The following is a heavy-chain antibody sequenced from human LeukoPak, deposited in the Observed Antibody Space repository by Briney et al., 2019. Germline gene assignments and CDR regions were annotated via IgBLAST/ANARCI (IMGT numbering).Heavy chain of an antibody. Sequence: GGSLRLSCAASGFTFSSYAMSWVRQAPGKGLEWVSGISGSSGGTYYADSVKGRFTISRDNSKNTLYLQMNSLRAEDTAVYYCAKKTSSSSGWYFDLWGRGTLVTVSS. D-gene: IGHD6-6*01. CDR2: ISGSSGGT. CDR3: AKKTSSSSGWYFDL. V-gene: IGHV3-23*01. CDR1: GFTFSSYA. J-gene: IGHJ2*01.